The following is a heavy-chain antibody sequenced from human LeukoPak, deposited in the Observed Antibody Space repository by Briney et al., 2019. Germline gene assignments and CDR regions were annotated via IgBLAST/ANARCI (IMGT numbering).Heavy chain of an antibody. V-gene: IGHV3-20*04. CDR1: GFSFDDYG. Sequence: GGSLRLSCAASGFSFDDYGMSWVRQAPGKGLEWVSGINWNGGSTGYADSVKGRFTISRDNAKNSLYLQMNSLRDEDTAVYYCARDMYYYDSSAYYYYYGMDVWGQGTTVTVSS. CDR2: INWNGGST. D-gene: IGHD3-22*01. CDR3: ARDMYYYDSSAYYYYYGMDV. J-gene: IGHJ6*02.